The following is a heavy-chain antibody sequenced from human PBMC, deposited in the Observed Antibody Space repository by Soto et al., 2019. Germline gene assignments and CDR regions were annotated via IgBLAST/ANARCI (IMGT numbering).Heavy chain of an antibody. Sequence: AASVKVSCKASGYTFTSYGISWVRQAPGQGLEWMGWISAYNGNTNYAQKLQGRVTMTTDTSTSTAYMELRSLTYDDTAVSYCARGGRSDFGVVIPYYYYGMDVWGQGTTVTVSS. J-gene: IGHJ6*02. V-gene: IGHV1-18*04. D-gene: IGHD3-3*01. CDR2: ISAYNGNT. CDR3: ARGGRSDFGVVIPYYYYGMDV. CDR1: GYTFTSYG.